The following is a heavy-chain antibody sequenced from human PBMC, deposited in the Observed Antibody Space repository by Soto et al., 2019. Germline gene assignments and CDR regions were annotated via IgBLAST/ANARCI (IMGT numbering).Heavy chain of an antibody. V-gene: IGHV1-69*08. D-gene: IGHD6-19*01. J-gene: IGHJ5*02. CDR1: GGTFSSYT. CDR3: ARDRKGSGWYQWFDP. CDR2: IIPILGIA. Sequence: QVQLVQSGAEVKKPGSSVKVSCKASGGTFSSYTISWVRQAPGQGLEWMGRIIPILGIANYAQKFQGRVTITADKSTSTAYMELSSLRSEDTAVYYCARDRKGSGWYQWFDPWGRGTLVTVSS.